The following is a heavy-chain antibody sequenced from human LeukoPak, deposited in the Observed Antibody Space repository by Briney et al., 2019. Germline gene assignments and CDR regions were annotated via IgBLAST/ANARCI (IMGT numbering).Heavy chain of an antibody. CDR3: ARGLMATCWFDP. J-gene: IGHJ5*02. CDR2: INHSGST. D-gene: IGHD5-24*01. Sequence: SETLSLTCAVYGGPFSGYYWSWIRQPPGKGLEWIGEINHSGSTNYNPSLKSRVTISVDTSKNQFSLKLSSVTAADTAVYYCARGLMATCWFDPWGQGTLVTVSS. V-gene: IGHV4-34*01. CDR1: GGPFSGYY.